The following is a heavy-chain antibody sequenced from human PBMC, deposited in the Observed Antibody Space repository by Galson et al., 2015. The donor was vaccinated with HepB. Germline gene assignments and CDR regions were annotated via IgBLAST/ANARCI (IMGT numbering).Heavy chain of an antibody. V-gene: IGHV3-30*04. CDR3: AREDRNAYDFFDY. D-gene: IGHD2-15*01. CDR1: GFSFRSYT. CDR2: ISYNGDTQ. J-gene: IGHJ4*02. Sequence: SLRLSCAVSGFSFRSYTMHWVRQAPGKGLEWMSSISYNGDTQNYVDSVKGRFTTSRDNSKSTLYLQMNGLRPEDTAVYYCAREDRNAYDFFDYWGLGTLVSVSP.